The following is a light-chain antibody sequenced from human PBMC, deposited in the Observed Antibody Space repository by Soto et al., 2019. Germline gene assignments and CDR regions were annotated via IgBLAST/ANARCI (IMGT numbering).Light chain of an antibody. J-gene: IGKJ5*01. V-gene: IGKV3-20*01. CDR1: QSVSSSY. CDR2: GAS. CDR3: QQYGSSLIT. Sequence: EIALTQSPGTLSLSPGERAALSWLASQSVSSSYLAWYQQKPGQAPRLLIYGASSRATGIPDRFSGSGSGTDFTLTISRLEPEDFAVYYCQQYGSSLITFGQGTRLEIK.